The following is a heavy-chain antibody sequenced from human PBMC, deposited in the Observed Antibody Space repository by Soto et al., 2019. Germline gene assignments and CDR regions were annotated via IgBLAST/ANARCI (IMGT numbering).Heavy chain of an antibody. CDR2: IYYTGST. D-gene: IGHD5-18*01. J-gene: IGHJ5*02. CDR1: VCSVISGTYC. Sequence: PSSTXSLTWTVFVCSVISGTYCWSWIRQAPGKGLEWVGHIYYTGSTNYNPSLNNRVKISVDNSKNHFSLKLTPVTAAHTAVYYCARGDGFSYARNWLDIWGQGTLVNV. V-gene: IGHV4-61*03. CDR3: ARGDGFSYARNWLDI.